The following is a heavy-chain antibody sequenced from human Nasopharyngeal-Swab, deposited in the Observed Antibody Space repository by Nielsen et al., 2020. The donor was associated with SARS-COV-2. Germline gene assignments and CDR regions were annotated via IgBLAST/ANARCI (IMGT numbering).Heavy chain of an antibody. CDR2: ISGSGGST. Sequence: GESLKISCAASGFTFSSYAMSWVRQAPGKGLEWVSAISGSGGSTYYADSVKGRFTISRDNSKNTLYLQMNSLRAEDTAVYYCAREDIAARRGSFDYWGQGTLVTVSS. CDR1: GFTFSSYA. V-gene: IGHV3-23*01. CDR3: AREDIAARRGSFDY. D-gene: IGHD6-6*01. J-gene: IGHJ4*02.